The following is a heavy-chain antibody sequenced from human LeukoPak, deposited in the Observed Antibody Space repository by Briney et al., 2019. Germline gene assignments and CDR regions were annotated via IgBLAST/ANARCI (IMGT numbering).Heavy chain of an antibody. CDR2: IYYSGST. CDR1: GGSISSYY. CDR3: ARTESYDFWSGYEYYFDY. J-gene: IGHJ4*02. V-gene: IGHV4-59*01. Sequence: SETLSLTCTVSGGSISSYYWSWIRQPPGKGLEWIGYIYYSGSTNYNPSLKSRVTISVDTSKNQFSLKLSSVTAADTAVYYCARTESYDFWSGYEYYFDYWGQGTLVTVSS. D-gene: IGHD3-3*01.